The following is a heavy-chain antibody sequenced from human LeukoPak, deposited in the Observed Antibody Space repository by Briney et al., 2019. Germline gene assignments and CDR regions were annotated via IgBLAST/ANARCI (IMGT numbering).Heavy chain of an antibody. J-gene: IGHJ4*02. CDR2: IIPIFGTA. CDR3: AKVGLPYYYFDY. Sequence: SVKVSCKASGGTFSSYGITWVRQAPGQGLEWMGGIIPIFGTANSAQRFQGRVTLTADESTGTAYMDLSSLRSEDTAMYYCAKVGLPYYYFDYWGQGTLVTVSS. D-gene: IGHD3-16*01. CDR1: GGTFSSYG. V-gene: IGHV1-69*13.